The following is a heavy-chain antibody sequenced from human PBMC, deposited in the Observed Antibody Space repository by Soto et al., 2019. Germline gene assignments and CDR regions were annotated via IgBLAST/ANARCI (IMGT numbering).Heavy chain of an antibody. CDR3: AKDRGYCSSTSCYTGYYYYGMDA. V-gene: IGHV3-9*01. Sequence: PGGSLRLSCAASGFTFDDYAMHWVRQAPGKGLEWVSGISWNSGSIGYADSVKGRFTISRDNAKNSLYLQMNSLRAEDTALYYCAKDRGYCSSTSCYTGYYYYGMDAWGQGTTVTVS. CDR2: ISWNSGSI. J-gene: IGHJ6*02. D-gene: IGHD2-2*02. CDR1: GFTFDDYA.